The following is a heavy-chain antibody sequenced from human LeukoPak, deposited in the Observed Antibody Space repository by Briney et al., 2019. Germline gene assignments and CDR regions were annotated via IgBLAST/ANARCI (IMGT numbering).Heavy chain of an antibody. D-gene: IGHD6-19*01. CDR3: ARVKWQWLVGGSFDY. CDR2: ISAYNGNT. J-gene: IGHJ4*02. V-gene: IGHV1-18*01. Sequence: ASVKVSCKASGYSLTTYGISWVRQAPGQGLEWMGWISAYNGNTNYAQKLQGRVTMTTDTSTSTAYMELRSLRSDDTAVYYCARVKWQWLVGGSFDYWGQGTLVTVSS. CDR1: GYSLTTYG.